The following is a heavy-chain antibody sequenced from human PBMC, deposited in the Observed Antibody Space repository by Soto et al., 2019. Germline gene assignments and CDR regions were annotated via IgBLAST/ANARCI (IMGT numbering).Heavy chain of an antibody. J-gene: IGHJ4*02. CDR1: GVTFSYYS. D-gene: IGHD5-12*01. CDR2: ISTTSTYI. V-gene: IGHV3-21*01. CDR3: ARDPRGVDGPHNFDL. Sequence: PVGSLSLSSAASGVTFSYYSMNWVRQAPGKGLQWVSYISTTSTYIYYADSVKGRFTISRDNAKNSLYLQMNSLRAEDTAVYYCARDPRGVDGPHNFDLWGQGTLVTVSS.